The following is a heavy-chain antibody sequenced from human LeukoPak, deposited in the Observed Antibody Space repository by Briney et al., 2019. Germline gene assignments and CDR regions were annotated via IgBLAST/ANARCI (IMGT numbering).Heavy chain of an antibody. CDR1: GYSISSGYY. Sequence: SETLSLTCAVSGYSISSGYYWGWTRQPPGKGLEWIGSIYHSGSTYYNPSLKSRVTISVDTSKNQFSLKLSSVTAADTAVYYCARDQETAMVPNWFDPWGQGTLVTVSS. J-gene: IGHJ5*02. CDR2: IYHSGST. D-gene: IGHD5-18*01. CDR3: ARDQETAMVPNWFDP. V-gene: IGHV4-38-2*02.